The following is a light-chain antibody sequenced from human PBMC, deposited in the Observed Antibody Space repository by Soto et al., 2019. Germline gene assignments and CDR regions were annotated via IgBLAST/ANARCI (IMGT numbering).Light chain of an antibody. V-gene: IGLV2-14*01. J-gene: IGLJ2*01. CDR2: EVS. CDR1: SSDVGTYNY. Sequence: QSALTQPASVSGSPGQSITLSCTGTSSDVGTYNYVSWYQQHPGKAPKLMIYEVSNRPSGVSNRFSGSKSGNTASLTISGLQAEDEADYYCSSYTSSSTLVVFGGGTKVTVL. CDR3: SSYTSSSTLVV.